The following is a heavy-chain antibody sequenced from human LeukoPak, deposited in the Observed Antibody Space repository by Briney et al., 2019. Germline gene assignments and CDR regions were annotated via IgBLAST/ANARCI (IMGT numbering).Heavy chain of an antibody. V-gene: IGHV3-64*01. CDR2: ISRNGGST. Sequence: GGSLRLSCAASGFTFSTYVMHWVRQAPGKGLEFVSGISRNGGSTYFATSAKGRFTISRDNSKNTLNLKMGSLRAEDMAVYNCARGVMSTAMVTKGFDCWGQGTLVTVSS. J-gene: IGHJ4*02. CDR3: ARGVMSTAMVTKGFDC. CDR1: GFTFSTYV. D-gene: IGHD5-18*01.